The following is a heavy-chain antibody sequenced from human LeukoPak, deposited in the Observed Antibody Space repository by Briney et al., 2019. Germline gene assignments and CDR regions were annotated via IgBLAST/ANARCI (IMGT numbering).Heavy chain of an antibody. CDR2: ISSSGSTI. CDR1: GFTFSDYY. Sequence: GGSLRLSCAASGFTFSDYYMSWIRQAPGKGLEWVSYISSSGSTIYYADSVKGRFTISRDNAKNSLYLQMNSLRAEDTAVYYCARGWAYQHLSAVAGYFDYWGQGTLVTVSS. CDR3: ARGWAYQHLSAVAGYFDY. D-gene: IGHD6-19*01. V-gene: IGHV3-11*01. J-gene: IGHJ4*02.